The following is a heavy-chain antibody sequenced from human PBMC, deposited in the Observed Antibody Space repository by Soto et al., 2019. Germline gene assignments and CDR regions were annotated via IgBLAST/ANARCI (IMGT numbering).Heavy chain of an antibody. D-gene: IGHD6-13*01. CDR3: ARSPRSSPYFDY. V-gene: IGHV5-51*01. Sequence: GESLKISCHGSGYTFSNFWIGWVRQLPGKGLEWMGIIYPGDHETRYSPSFHGKVTISADKSINTAYPQWNSLEASDTAFYFCARSPRSSPYFDYWGQGALVTVSS. J-gene: IGHJ4*02. CDR2: IYPGDHET. CDR1: GYTFSNFW.